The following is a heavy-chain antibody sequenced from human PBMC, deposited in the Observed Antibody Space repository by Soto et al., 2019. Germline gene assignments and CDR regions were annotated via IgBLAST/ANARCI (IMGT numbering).Heavy chain of an antibody. Sequence: QLQLQESGSGLVKPSQTLSLTCAVSGGSISSGGYSWSWIRQPPGKGLEWIGYIYDSGSTYYNPSLKSRVTISVDRSKNQFSLKLSSVTAADTAVYYRARWWMHAPRFDPWGQGTLVTVSS. CDR2: IYDSGST. J-gene: IGHJ5*02. CDR3: ARWWMHAPRFDP. CDR1: GGSISSGGYS. D-gene: IGHD2-8*01. V-gene: IGHV4-30-2*01.